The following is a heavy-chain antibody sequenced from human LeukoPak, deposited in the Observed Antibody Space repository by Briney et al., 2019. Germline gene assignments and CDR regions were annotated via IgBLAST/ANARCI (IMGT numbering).Heavy chain of an antibody. CDR3: AKQLGYCSDGSCYFPY. V-gene: IGHV3-64*04. CDR1: GFTFSSYA. Sequence: GGSLRLSCSASGFTFSSYAMHWVRQAPGKGLEYVSAISSNGGSTYYADSVKGRFTISRDNSKSTLCPQMNSLRAEDTAVYYCAKQLGYCSDGSCYFPYWGQGTLVTVSS. J-gene: IGHJ4*02. CDR2: ISSNGGST. D-gene: IGHD2-15*01.